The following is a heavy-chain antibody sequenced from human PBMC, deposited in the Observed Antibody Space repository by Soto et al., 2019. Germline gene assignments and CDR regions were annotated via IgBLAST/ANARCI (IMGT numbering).Heavy chain of an antibody. D-gene: IGHD4-17*01. V-gene: IGHV3-33*01. CDR1: GFTFSSYG. J-gene: IGHJ4*02. CDR3: ASGYGDYQRHGYYFDY. CDR2: IWYDGSNK. Sequence: GGSLRLSCAASGFTFSSYGMHWVRQAPGKGLEWVAVIWYDGSNKYYADSVKGRFTISRDNSKNTLYLQMNSLRAEDTAVYYCASGYGDYQRHGYYFDYWGQGTLVTVSS.